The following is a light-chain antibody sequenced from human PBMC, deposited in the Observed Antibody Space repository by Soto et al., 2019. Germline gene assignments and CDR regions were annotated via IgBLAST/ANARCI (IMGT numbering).Light chain of an antibody. CDR3: SSYAGINNSVV. CDR1: SSDVGGYNY. V-gene: IGLV2-8*01. Sequence: QSVLTQPPSASGSPGQSVTISCTGTSSDVGGYNYVSWYQQHPGKAPKLMIYEVSKRPSGVPDRFSGSKSGNTASLTVSGLQAEDEADYYCSSYAGINNSVVFGGGTQLTVL. CDR2: EVS. J-gene: IGLJ2*01.